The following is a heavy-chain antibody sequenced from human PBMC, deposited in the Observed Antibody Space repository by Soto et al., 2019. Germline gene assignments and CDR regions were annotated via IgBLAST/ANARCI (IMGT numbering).Heavy chain of an antibody. D-gene: IGHD3-3*01. CDR1: GFTFSGSS. J-gene: IGHJ6*03. CDR3: SRQAADFWSGKPQYYMDV. Sequence: EGQLVESGGGLVQPGGSLKLSCAASGFTFSGSSMHWVRQASGIVLEWVVRIRSNGNNYATAYCASLKGRFTISRDDSKNTAYLQTHSLNTEETSVYYCSRQAADFWSGKPQYYMDVCCQGTPVTVSS. V-gene: IGHV3-73*01. CDR2: IRSNGNNYAT.